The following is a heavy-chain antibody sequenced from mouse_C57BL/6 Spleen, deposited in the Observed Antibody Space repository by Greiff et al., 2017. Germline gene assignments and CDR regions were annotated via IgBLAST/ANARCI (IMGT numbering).Heavy chain of an antibody. CDR3: AGAGGDYAWFAY. V-gene: IGHV1-55*01. CDR1: GYTFTSYW. D-gene: IGHD2-4*01. J-gene: IGHJ3*01. Sequence: QVQLQQPGAELVKPGASVKMSCKASGYTFTSYWITWVKQRPGQGLEWIGDIYPGSGSTNYNEKFKSKATLTVDTSSSTAYMQLSSLTSEDSAVYYCAGAGGDYAWFAYWGQGTLVTVSA. CDR2: IYPGSGST.